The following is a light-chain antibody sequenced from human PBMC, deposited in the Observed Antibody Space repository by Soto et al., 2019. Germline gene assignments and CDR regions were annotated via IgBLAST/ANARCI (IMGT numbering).Light chain of an antibody. Sequence: IGVTQSPDSLAVSLGDRATINCKTSHIFLYRSNNQNYLAWFQHKEGQPPKLLIYWASIRESGVPDRFSGSGSGTDLTITINGLQAEDVAVYYCTQYYSLWTFGQGXKV. J-gene: IGKJ1*01. CDR3: TQYYSLWT. CDR1: HIFLYRSNNQNY. V-gene: IGKV4-1*01. CDR2: WAS.